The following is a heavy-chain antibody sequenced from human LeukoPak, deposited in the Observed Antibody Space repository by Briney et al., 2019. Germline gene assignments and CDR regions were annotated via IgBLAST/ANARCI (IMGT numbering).Heavy chain of an antibody. CDR3: AKSSDGTGYYDVHD. J-gene: IGHJ4*02. D-gene: IGHD3-3*01. CDR1: GFSFDDYA. V-gene: IGHV3-9*01. Sequence: GRSLRLSCAASGFSFDDYAMHWVRQVPGKGLEWVSGITWNSRSIGYADSVKGRFTISRDNAKKSLYLQMNSLRAEDTALYYCAKSSDGTGYYDVHDWGQGTLVTVSS. CDR2: ITWNSRSI.